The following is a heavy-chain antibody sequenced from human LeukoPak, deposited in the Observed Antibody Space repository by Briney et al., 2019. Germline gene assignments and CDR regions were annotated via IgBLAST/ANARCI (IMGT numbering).Heavy chain of an antibody. CDR1: GDSTSTYY. CDR3: ARVGDYDYVWGSYRYTQTRKYYFDY. CDR2: IYYSGST. Sequence: SETLSLTCTVSGDSTSTYYWSWIRQPPGKGLEWIGYIYYSGSTNYNPSLKSRVTISVDTSKNQFSLKLSSVTAADTAVYYCARVGDYDYVWGSYRYTQTRKYYFDYWGQGTLVTVSS. J-gene: IGHJ4*02. V-gene: IGHV4-59*12. D-gene: IGHD3-16*02.